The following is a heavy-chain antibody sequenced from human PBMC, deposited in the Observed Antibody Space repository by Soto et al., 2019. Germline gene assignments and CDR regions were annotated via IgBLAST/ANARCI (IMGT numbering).Heavy chain of an antibody. CDR1: GFTFSSYA. J-gene: IGHJ4*02. Sequence: GGSLRLSCAASGFTFSSYAMSWVRQSPGKGLEWVSAISGSGGSTYYADSVKGRFTISRDNSKNTLYLQMNSLRAEDTAVYYCAKAYYDFWSGYSYYFDYWGQGTLVTVSS. CDR3: AKAYYDFWSGYSYYFDY. D-gene: IGHD3-3*01. V-gene: IGHV3-23*01. CDR2: ISGSGGST.